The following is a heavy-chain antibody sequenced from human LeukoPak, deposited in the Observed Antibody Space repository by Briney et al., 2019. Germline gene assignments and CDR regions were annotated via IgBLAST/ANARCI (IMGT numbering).Heavy chain of an antibody. V-gene: IGHV4-39*07. CDR1: GASLISSDYY. D-gene: IGHD3-22*01. CDR3: ARGLNYESSGYLFDY. Sequence: PSETLSLTCTVSGASLISSDYYWLWIRQPPGKGLEWIGSIYYSGSTYYNPSLKSRVTISLDTSKNQCSLKLSSVTAADTAVYYCARGLNYESSGYLFDYWGQGTLVTISS. J-gene: IGHJ4*02. CDR2: IYYSGST.